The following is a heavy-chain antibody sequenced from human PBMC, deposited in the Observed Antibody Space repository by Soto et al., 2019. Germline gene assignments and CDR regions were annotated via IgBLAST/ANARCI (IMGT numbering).Heavy chain of an antibody. D-gene: IGHD3-9*01. CDR3: ARRSSSGLRYFDWLPQGYFDY. V-gene: IGHV3-48*03. CDR2: ISSSGSTI. J-gene: IGHJ4*02. Sequence: GGSLRLSCAASGFTFSFYAMSWVRQAPGKGLEWVSYISSSGSTIYYADSVKGRFTISRDNAKNSLYLQMNSLRAEDTAVYYCARRSSSGLRYFDWLPQGYFDYWGQGTLVTVCS. CDR1: GFTFSFYA.